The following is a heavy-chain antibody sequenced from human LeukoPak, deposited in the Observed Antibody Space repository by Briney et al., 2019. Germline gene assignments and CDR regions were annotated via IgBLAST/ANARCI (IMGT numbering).Heavy chain of an antibody. CDR3: AKAETMTQRGYFDY. J-gene: IGHJ4*02. CDR1: GFTFSSYG. CDR2: IRYDGSNK. V-gene: IGHV3-30*02. Sequence: GGSLRLSCAASGFTFSSYGMHWVRQAPGKGLEWVAFIRYDGSNKYYADSVKGRFTISRDNAKNSLYLQMNSLRAKDTAVYYCAKAETMTQRGYFDYWGQGTLVTVSS. D-gene: IGHD1-1*01.